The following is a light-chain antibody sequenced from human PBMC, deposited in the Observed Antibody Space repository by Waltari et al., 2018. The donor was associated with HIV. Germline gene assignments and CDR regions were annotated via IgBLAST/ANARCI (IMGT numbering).Light chain of an antibody. J-gene: IGLJ2*01. CDR1: SSNIGSHY. V-gene: IGLV1-51*01. CDR2: DNN. Sequence: QSVLTQPPSVSATPGQKVTIPCSGSSSNIGSHYVFWYQQLPGTAPKLLIYDNNKRPSGIPDRFSGSKSGTSATLGITGLQTGDEADYYCATWDSGLSAVVFGGGTKLTVL. CDR3: ATWDSGLSAVV.